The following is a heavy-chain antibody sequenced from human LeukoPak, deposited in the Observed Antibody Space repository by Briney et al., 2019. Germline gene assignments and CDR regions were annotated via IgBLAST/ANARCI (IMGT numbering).Heavy chain of an antibody. J-gene: IGHJ4*02. CDR3: ARVYSSSWDYFDY. Sequence: GGSLRLSCAASGFTVSSNYMSWVRQAPGKGLEWVSVIYSGGSTYYADSVKGRFTISRDNSKNTLYLQMNSLRAEDTAVYYCARVYSSSWDYFDYWGQGTLVTVSS. D-gene: IGHD6-13*01. CDR1: GFTVSSNY. CDR2: IYSGGST. V-gene: IGHV3-66*01.